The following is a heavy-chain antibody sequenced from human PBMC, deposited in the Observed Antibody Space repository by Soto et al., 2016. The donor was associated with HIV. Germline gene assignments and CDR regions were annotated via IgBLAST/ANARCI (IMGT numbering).Heavy chain of an antibody. CDR2: INPSGGRT. CDR1: GYTFTSNY. D-gene: IGHD3-9*01. V-gene: IGHV1-46*01. J-gene: IGHJ5*02. CDR3: ARDMKRDYDILTGIGVGWFDP. Sequence: QVQLVQSGAEVKKPGASVKVSCKASGYTFTSNYMHWVRQAPGQGLEWMGIINPSGGRTSYAQKFQGRVTMTRDTSTSTVHMELSSLRSDDTAVYYCARDMKRDYDILTGIGVGWFDPWGQGTLVTVSS.